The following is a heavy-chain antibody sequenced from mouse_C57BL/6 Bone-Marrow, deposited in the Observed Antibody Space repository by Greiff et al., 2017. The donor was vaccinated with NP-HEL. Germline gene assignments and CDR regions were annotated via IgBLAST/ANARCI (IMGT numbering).Heavy chain of an antibody. CDR2: IHPSDSDT. CDR1: GYTFTSYW. D-gene: IGHD2-3*01. J-gene: IGHJ3*01. CDR3: AMALDGYYVGFAY. Sequence: QVQLKEPGAELVKPGASVKVSCKASGYTFTSYWMHWVKQRPGQGLEWIGRIHPSDSDTNYNQKFKGKATLTVDKSSSTAYMQLSSLTSEDSAVYYCAMALDGYYVGFAYWGQGTLVTVSA. V-gene: IGHV1-74*01.